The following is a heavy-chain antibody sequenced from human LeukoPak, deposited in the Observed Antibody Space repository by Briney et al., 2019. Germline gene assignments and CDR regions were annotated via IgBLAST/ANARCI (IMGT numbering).Heavy chain of an antibody. D-gene: IGHD6-13*01. CDR3: AREMFQRYSSSWYVSWYFDL. J-gene: IGHJ2*01. Sequence: SQTLSLTCAISGDSVSSNSAAWNWIRQSPSRGLEWLGRTYYRSKWYNNYAVSVKSRITINPDTSKNQFSLQLNSVTPEDTAVYYCAREMFQRYSSSWYVSWYFDLWGRGTLVTVSS. CDR2: TYYRSKWYN. V-gene: IGHV6-1*01. CDR1: GDSVSSNSAA.